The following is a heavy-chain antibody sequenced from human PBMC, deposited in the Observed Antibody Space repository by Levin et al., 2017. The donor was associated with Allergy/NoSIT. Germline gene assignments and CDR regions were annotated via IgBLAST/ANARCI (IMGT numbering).Heavy chain of an antibody. J-gene: IGHJ6*03. CDR3: AGGPIAAAAPWYMDV. CDR1: GGSLNNFV. V-gene: IGHV1-69*13. CDR2: IIPISGPA. Sequence: SVKVSCKASGGSLNNFVINWVRQAPGQGLEWMGSIIPISGPAYYAQKFQGRVTIIADDSTPTAFMELSSLKSEDTAVYFCAGGPIAAAAPWYMDVWGEGTTVTVS. D-gene: IGHD6-13*01.